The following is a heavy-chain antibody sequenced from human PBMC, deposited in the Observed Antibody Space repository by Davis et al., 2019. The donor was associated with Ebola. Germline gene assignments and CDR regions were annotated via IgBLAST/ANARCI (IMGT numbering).Heavy chain of an antibody. V-gene: IGHV3-9*01. CDR2: ISWNSGSI. D-gene: IGHD6-13*01. CDR3: AKDRSSNYYYYYGMDV. J-gene: IGHJ6*02. Sequence: SLKISCAASGFTFSSYAMHWVRQAPGKGLEWVSGISWNSGSIGYADSVKGRFTISRDNAKNSLYLQMNSLRAEDTALYYCAKDRSSNYYYYYGMDVWGQGTTVTVSS. CDR1: GFTFSSYA.